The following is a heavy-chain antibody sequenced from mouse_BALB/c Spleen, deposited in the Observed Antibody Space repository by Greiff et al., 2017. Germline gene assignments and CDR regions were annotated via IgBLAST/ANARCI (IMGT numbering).Heavy chain of an antibody. Sequence: VMLVESGPGLVAPSQSLSITCTVSGFSLTGYGVNWVRQPPGKGLEWLGMIWGDGSTDYNSALKSRLSISKDNSKSQVFLKMNSLQTDDTARYYCARERSYYYGSSLYAMDYWGQGTSVTVSS. V-gene: IGHV2-6-7*01. CDR2: IWGDGST. J-gene: IGHJ4*01. CDR3: ARERSYYYGSSLYAMDY. D-gene: IGHD1-1*01. CDR1: GFSLTGYG.